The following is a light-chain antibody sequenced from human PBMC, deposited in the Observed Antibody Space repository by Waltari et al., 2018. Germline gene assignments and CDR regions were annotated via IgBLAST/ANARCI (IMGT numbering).Light chain of an antibody. J-gene: IGKJ4*01. V-gene: IGKV3-15*01. CDR2: VAS. CDR3: QQYDNWPPLT. Sequence: EVVMTQSPATLSVSPGERVTLFCRASQSVGNNVAWYQQKPGQAPRLLIYVASTRATGGPDRFSGSGSGTEFTLTVTSLQSEDFAVYYCQQYDNWPPLTFGGGTKVDLK. CDR1: QSVGNN.